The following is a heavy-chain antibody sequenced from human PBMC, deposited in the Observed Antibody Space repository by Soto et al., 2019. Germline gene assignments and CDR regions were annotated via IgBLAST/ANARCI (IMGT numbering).Heavy chain of an antibody. CDR2: INHSGTI. Sequence: SETLSLTCAVYGGSFSGYYWTWIRQPPGKGLEWIGEINHSGTINFNPSLKSRLTISLDTSKKHFSLKLSSVTDADTAAYYCAKNYYDIWSASMPMDVWGQGTTVTVSS. J-gene: IGHJ6*02. CDR1: GGSFSGYY. D-gene: IGHD3-3*01. V-gene: IGHV4-34*01. CDR3: AKNYYDIWSASMPMDV.